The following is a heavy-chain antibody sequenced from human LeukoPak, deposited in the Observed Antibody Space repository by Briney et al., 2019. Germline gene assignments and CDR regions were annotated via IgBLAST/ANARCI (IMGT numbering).Heavy chain of an antibody. D-gene: IGHD3-22*01. CDR1: GFTFSTYT. CDR3: ARETYHYDSSGYYFSRGFDY. CDR2: IISSSYFI. Sequence: GGSLRLSCAASGFTFSTYTMNWVRQAPGEGLEWVSSIISSSYFIYYADSVRGRFTISRDNAKKSLYLQMNTLRAEDTAVYYCARETYHYDSSGYYFSRGFDYWGQGTLVTVSS. V-gene: IGHV3-21*01. J-gene: IGHJ4*02.